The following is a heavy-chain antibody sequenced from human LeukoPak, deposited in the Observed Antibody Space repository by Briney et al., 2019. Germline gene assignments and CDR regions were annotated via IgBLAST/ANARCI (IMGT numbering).Heavy chain of an antibody. Sequence: GGSLRLSCAASGFTFSSYAMSWVRQAPGKGLEWVSAISGSGGSTYYADSVKGRFTISRDNSKNTLYLQMNSLRAEDTAIYYCAKGTYGSGSYFFDYWGQGTLVTVSS. J-gene: IGHJ4*02. D-gene: IGHD3-10*01. V-gene: IGHV3-23*01. CDR3: AKGTYGSGSYFFDY. CDR2: ISGSGGST. CDR1: GFTFSSYA.